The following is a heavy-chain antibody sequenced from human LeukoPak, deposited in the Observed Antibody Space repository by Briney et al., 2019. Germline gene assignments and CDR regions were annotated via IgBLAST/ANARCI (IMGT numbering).Heavy chain of an antibody. CDR2: INQDGSEK. V-gene: IGHV3-7*01. Sequence: PGGSLRLSCAASGFTFSSHWMSWVRRAPGKGLEWVVNINQDGSEKYYVDSVKGRFTISRDNAKNSLYLQMNSLSAEDTAVYYCAREWGDYGDWGQGTLVTVSS. CDR3: AREWGDYGD. CDR1: GFTFSSHW. J-gene: IGHJ4*02. D-gene: IGHD4-17*01.